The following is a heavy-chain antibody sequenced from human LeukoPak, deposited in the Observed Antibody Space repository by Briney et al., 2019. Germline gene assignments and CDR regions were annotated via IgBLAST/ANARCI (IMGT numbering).Heavy chain of an antibody. Sequence: SVKVSSKASGGTFSSYAISWVRQAPGQGLEWMGRIIPILGIANYAQKLQGRVTMTTDTSTSTAYMELRSLRSDDTAVYYCARVRLGVLYPPGGFDYWGQGTLVTVSS. V-gene: IGHV1-69*04. J-gene: IGHJ4*02. CDR2: IIPILGIA. D-gene: IGHD3-16*01. CDR3: ARVRLGVLYPPGGFDY. CDR1: GGTFSSYA.